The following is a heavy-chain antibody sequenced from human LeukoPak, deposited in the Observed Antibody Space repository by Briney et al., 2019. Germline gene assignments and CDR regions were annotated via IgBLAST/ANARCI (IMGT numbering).Heavy chain of an antibody. V-gene: IGHV5-10-1*01. J-gene: IGHJ4*02. CDR2: IDPSDSYT. Sequence: GESLKISCKGSGYTFTNHWISWVRQMPGKGLEWMGKIDPSDSYTNYSPSFQGHVTISADKSISTAYLQWSSLKASDSAMYYCARAPDSDSGYDYFDYWGQGTLVTVSS. D-gene: IGHD5-12*01. CDR1: GYTFTNHW. CDR3: ARAPDSDSGYDYFDY.